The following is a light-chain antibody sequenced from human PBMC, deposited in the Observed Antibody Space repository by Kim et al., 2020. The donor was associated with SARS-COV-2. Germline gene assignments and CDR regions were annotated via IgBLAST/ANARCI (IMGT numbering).Light chain of an antibody. CDR1: SLRNYY. J-gene: IGLJ3*02. V-gene: IGLV3-19*01. Sequence: LGQTVRIACQGDSLRNYYASWYQQKPRQAPVLVIYGKNNRPSGIPDRFSGSSSGNTASLTITGAQAEDEADYYCNSRDNSGNHLRVFAGGTKLTVL. CDR3: NSRDNSGNHLRV. CDR2: GKN.